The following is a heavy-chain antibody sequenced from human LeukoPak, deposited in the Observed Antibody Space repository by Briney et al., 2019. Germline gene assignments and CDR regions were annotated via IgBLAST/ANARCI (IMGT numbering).Heavy chain of an antibody. CDR2: VYTSGYT. V-gene: IGHV4-4*07. J-gene: IGHJ3*01. Sequence: SETLSLTCTVSGGSISSYYWSWIRQPAGKELEWIGRVYTSGYTNDNPSLKSRVTMSIDTSKKQFSLRLSSVTAADTAMYYCAGIYNGGRGDAFDVWGQGTMVTVSS. D-gene: IGHD4-23*01. CDR3: AGIYNGGRGDAFDV. CDR1: GGSISSYY.